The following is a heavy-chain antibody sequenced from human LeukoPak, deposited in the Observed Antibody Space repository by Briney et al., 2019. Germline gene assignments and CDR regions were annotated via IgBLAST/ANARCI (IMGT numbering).Heavy chain of an antibody. CDR1: GGSFSGYY. V-gene: IGHV4-34*01. J-gene: IGHJ4*02. D-gene: IGHD3-3*01. CDR3: ARGRLLRLRFLEWLSVHFDY. Sequence: SETLSLTCAVYGGSFSGYYWSWIRQPPGKGLEWIGEINHSGSTNYNPSLKSRVTISVDTSKNQFSLKLSSVTAADTAVYYCARGRLLRLRFLEWLSVHFDYWGQGTLVTVSS. CDR2: INHSGST.